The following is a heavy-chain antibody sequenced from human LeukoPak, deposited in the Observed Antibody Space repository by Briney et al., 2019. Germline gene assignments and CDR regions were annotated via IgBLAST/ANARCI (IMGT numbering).Heavy chain of an antibody. CDR1: GYNFNDYG. Sequence: SVKVSCKASGYNFNDYGISWVRQAPGQGLEWMGGIIPIFGTANYAQKFQGRVTITADESTSTAYMELSSLRSEDTAVYYCARDSWVYSSSSSSSGYWGQGTLVTVSS. J-gene: IGHJ4*02. D-gene: IGHD6-6*01. CDR2: IIPIFGTA. V-gene: IGHV1-69*13. CDR3: ARDSWVYSSSSSSSGY.